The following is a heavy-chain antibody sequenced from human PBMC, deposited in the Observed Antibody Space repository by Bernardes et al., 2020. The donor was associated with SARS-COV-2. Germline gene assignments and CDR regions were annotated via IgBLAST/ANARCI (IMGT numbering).Heavy chain of an antibody. Sequence: GGSLRLSCAASGFTFSSYSMNWVRQAPGKGLEWVSYISSSSSTIYYADSVKGRFTISRDNAKNSLYLQMNSLRAEDTAVYYCARDGFENYDFWSGYYTGLHNYYYYYGMDVWGQGTTVTVSS. CDR3: ARDGFENYDFWSGYYTGLHNYYYYYGMDV. V-gene: IGHV3-48*01. CDR2: ISSSSSTI. J-gene: IGHJ6*02. CDR1: GFTFSSYS. D-gene: IGHD3-3*01.